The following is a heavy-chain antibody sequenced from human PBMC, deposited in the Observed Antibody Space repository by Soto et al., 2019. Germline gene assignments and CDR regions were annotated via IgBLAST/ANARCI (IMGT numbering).Heavy chain of an antibody. CDR2: IYSGGST. D-gene: IGHD6-13*01. CDR3: VRTRDCGSWPDVFAI. V-gene: IGHV3-66*01. Sequence: GGSLRLSCAASGFTVSSNYMSWVRQAPGKGLEWVSVIYSGGSTYYADSVKGRFTISRDNSKNTLYLQMNSLRAEDTAVYYCVRTRDCGSWPDVFAIWGQGTMDPGS. J-gene: IGHJ3*02. CDR1: GFTVSSNY.